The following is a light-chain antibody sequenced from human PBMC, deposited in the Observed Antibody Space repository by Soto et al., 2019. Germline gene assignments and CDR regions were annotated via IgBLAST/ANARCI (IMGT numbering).Light chain of an antibody. V-gene: IGKV1-33*01. CDR1: QHIRSH. Sequence: IKMTQSPSSLSASVGDTVTISCRASQHIRSHLNWDFHEPGQAPKLLIYDASNLQTGAPSRFSGSGSGTDFTFAITNLQPQHLATYYVQQYDLHPRTFGGGTKLDIK. CDR2: DAS. CDR3: QQYDLHPRT. J-gene: IGKJ4*01.